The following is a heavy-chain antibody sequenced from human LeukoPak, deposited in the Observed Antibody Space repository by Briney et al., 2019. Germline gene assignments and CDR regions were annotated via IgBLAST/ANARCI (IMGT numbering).Heavy chain of an antibody. J-gene: IGHJ6*03. CDR1: SYSISSGYY. CDR2: IYHSGST. CDR3: ASGITTDYYYYYMDV. V-gene: IGHV4-38-2*02. Sequence: SETLSLTCTVSSYSISSGYYWGWIRQPSGKGLEWIRSIYHSGSTYYNPSLKSRVTISVDTSKNQFSLKLSSVTAADTAVYYCASGITTDYYYYYMDVWGKGTTVTVSS. D-gene: IGHD3-22*01.